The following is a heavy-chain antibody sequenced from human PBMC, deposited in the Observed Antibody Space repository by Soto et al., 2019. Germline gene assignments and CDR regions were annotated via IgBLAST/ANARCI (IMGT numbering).Heavy chain of an antibody. Sequence: PSETLSLTCTVSGGSVSSGSHYWSWIRQPPGKGLEWIAYIYHTGSADYNPSLKSRVAISVDVSKNQVSLRLDSVTAADTAMYYCARDRPDNSNSFDAFDIWGQGTMVPVSS. D-gene: IGHD1-1*01. J-gene: IGHJ3*02. CDR2: IYHTGSA. CDR1: GGSVSSGSHY. V-gene: IGHV4-61*01. CDR3: ARDRPDNSNSFDAFDI.